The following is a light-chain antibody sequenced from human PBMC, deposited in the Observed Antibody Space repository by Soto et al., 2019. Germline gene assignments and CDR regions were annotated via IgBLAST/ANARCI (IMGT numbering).Light chain of an antibody. CDR1: QSVISS. Sequence: VRTQSPPTLSLSPGERATLSCRAVQSVISSLAWYQQKPGQAPRLLIYGASTRATGIPARFSGSGSGTEFTLTISSLQSEDFAVYYCQQYNNWPLTFGGGTKVDIK. J-gene: IGKJ4*01. V-gene: IGKV3-15*01. CDR2: GAS. CDR3: QQYNNWPLT.